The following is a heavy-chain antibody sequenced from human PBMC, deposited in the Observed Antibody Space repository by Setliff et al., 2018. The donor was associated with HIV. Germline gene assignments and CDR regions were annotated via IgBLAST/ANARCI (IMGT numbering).Heavy chain of an antibody. J-gene: IGHJ3*02. V-gene: IGHV4-61*02. CDR3: ARATYSSSWYKGLGAFDI. D-gene: IGHD6-13*01. CDR2: IYISGST. Sequence: SETLSLTCTVSGGSISSGSYYWSWIRQPAGKGLELIGRIYISGSTYYNPSLKSRVTISVDTSKNQFSLKLSSVTAEDTAVYYCARATYSSSWYKGLGAFDIWGQGTMVTVS. CDR1: GGSISSGSYY.